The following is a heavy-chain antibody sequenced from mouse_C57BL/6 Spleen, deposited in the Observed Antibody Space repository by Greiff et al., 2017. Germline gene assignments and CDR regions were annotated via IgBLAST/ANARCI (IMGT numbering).Heavy chain of an antibody. V-gene: IGHV1-64*01. CDR3: ARWTIYYYGSSYSGYFDY. CDR2: IHPNSGST. J-gene: IGHJ2*01. D-gene: IGHD1-1*01. Sequence: QVQLQQPGAELVKPGASVKLSCKASGYTFTSYWMHWVKQRPGQGLEWIGMIHPNSGSTNYNEKFKSKATLTVDKSSSTAYMQLSSLTSEDSAVYYCARWTIYYYGSSYSGYFDYWGQGTTLTVSS. CDR1: GYTFTSYW.